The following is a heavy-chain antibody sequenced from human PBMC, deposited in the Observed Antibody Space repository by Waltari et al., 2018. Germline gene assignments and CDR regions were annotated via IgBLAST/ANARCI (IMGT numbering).Heavy chain of an antibody. CDR2: INHSGNT. V-gene: IGHV4-34*01. D-gene: IGHD2-15*01. CDR3: AILEDCSGGNCYSANNHPVDV. Sequence: QVHLQQWGAGLLKSSETLSLPCAVDGGSFRGYYWSWVGQPPGKGLEWMGQINHSGNTNFTPSPQSRVVIPEDTSNGPFHSKLTFGTAAVPGVYYCAILEDCSGGNCYSANNHPVDVWGQATSVTVSS. J-gene: IGHJ6*02. CDR1: GGSFRGYY.